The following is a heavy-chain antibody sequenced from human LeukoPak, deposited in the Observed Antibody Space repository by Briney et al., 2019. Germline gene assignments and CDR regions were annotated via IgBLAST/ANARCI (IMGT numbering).Heavy chain of an antibody. CDR1: GGTFSSYA. D-gene: IGHD3-3*01. CDR2: IIPIFGTA. Sequence: GASVKVSCKASGGTFSSYAISWVRQAPGQGLEWMGGIIPIFGTANYAQKFQGRVTITADESTSTAYMELSSLRSEDTAVYYCARPSYDFWSGYYGLSDYWGQGTLVTVSS. CDR3: ARPSYDFWSGYYGLSDY. J-gene: IGHJ4*02. V-gene: IGHV1-69*13.